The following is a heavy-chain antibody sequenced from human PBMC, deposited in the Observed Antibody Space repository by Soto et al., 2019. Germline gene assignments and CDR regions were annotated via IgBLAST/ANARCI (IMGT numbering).Heavy chain of an antibody. D-gene: IGHD2-15*01. CDR2: VTADGGT. CDR3: APHVSCSGGSCQYDAFAI. J-gene: IGHJ3*02. Sequence: EVQVLESGGGLVQPGGSLRLSCEGSGFTVSSHAMTWIRQAPGKGPEWVSTVTADGGTYYADSVKGRFAMSRDTSENTQYLQMNSLGAEDTAAYYCAPHVSCSGGSCQYDAFAIRGQGTMVTGSS. CDR1: GFTVSSHA. V-gene: IGHV3-23*01.